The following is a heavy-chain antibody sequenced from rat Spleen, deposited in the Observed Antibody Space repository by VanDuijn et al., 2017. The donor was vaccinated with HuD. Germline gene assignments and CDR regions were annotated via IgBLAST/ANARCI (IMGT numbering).Heavy chain of an antibody. Sequence: EVQLVESDGGLVQPGRSLKLSCAASGFTSSDYDMTWVRQAPTKGLEWVASISPSGGSTYYRDSVKGRFTVSRDTAKSTLFLQMDSLRSEDTATYYCTRHPDYSNYFDYWGQGVMVTVSS. D-gene: IGHD1-1*01. CDR2: ISPSGGST. V-gene: IGHV5S23*01. CDR1: GFTSSDYD. J-gene: IGHJ2*01. CDR3: TRHPDYSNYFDY.